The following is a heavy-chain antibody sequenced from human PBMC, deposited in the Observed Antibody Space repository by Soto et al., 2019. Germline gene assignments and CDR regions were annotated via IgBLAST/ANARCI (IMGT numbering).Heavy chain of an antibody. J-gene: IGHJ3*02. V-gene: IGHV2-5*01. D-gene: IGHD6-6*01. CDR2: IFWNDDK. CDR1: GFSLSTSGVG. Sequence: QITLKESGPTLVKPTQTLTLTCTFSGFSLSTSGVGGGWIRQPPGKALECLAVIFWNDDKRYSPSLKTRLTITKDTSKNQVVLTLTDMDPVDTATYYCAHRRGASSTGGAFDIWGQGTMVTVSS. CDR3: AHRRGASSTGGAFDI.